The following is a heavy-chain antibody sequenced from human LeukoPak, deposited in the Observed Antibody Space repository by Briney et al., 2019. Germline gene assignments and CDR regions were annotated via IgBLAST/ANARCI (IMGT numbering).Heavy chain of an antibody. Sequence: SETLSLTCTVSGGSISSYYWSWIRQPPGKGLEWIGYIYYSGSTNYNPSLKSRVTISVDKSKNQFSLKLSSVTAADTAVYYCARGGSRGYCSSTSCYPHGMDVWGQGTTVTVSS. V-gene: IGHV4-59*12. CDR3: ARGGSRGYCSSTSCYPHGMDV. CDR2: IYYSGST. D-gene: IGHD2-2*03. J-gene: IGHJ6*02. CDR1: GGSISSYY.